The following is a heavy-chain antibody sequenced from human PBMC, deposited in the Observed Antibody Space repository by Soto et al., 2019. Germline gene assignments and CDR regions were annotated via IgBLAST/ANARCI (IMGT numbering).Heavy chain of an antibody. J-gene: IGHJ4*02. V-gene: IGHV4-59*01. CDR3: ARGGATVVPDY. CDR2: IYYSGST. Sequence: PSETLSLTCTVSGGSISSYYWSWIRQPPGKGLEWIGYIYYSGSTNYNPSLKSRVTISVDTSKNQFSLKLSSVTAADTAVYYCARGGATVVPDYWGQGTLVTVSS. CDR1: GGSISSYY. D-gene: IGHD4-17*01.